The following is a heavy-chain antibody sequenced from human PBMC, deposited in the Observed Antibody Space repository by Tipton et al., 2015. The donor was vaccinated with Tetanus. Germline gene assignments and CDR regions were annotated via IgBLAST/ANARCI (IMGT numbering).Heavy chain of an antibody. Sequence: TLSLTCAVYGGSFSGYYWSWIRQPPGKGLEWIGEINHSGSTNYNPSLKSRVTISVDTSKTQFSLKLTSVTAADTAVYYCARGLMVRGVIITSGCFDYWGQGTLVTVSS. CDR2: INHSGST. D-gene: IGHD3-10*01. V-gene: IGHV4-34*01. CDR3: ARGLMVRGVIITSGCFDY. CDR1: GGSFSGYY. J-gene: IGHJ4*02.